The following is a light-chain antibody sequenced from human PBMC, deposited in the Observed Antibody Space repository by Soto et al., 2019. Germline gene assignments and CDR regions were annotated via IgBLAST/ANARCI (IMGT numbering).Light chain of an antibody. CDR2: WAS. CDR1: QSVLYSSNNKNY. J-gene: IGKJ4*01. Sequence: DIVMTQSPDSLAVSLGERATINCKSSQSVLYSSNNKNYLAWYQQKPGQPPNLLIYWASTREAGAPDRFSGSGSGTDFTLPISSLQAEDVAVYYCQQYYTTPPITFGAGTRVEI. CDR3: QQYYTTPPIT. V-gene: IGKV4-1*01.